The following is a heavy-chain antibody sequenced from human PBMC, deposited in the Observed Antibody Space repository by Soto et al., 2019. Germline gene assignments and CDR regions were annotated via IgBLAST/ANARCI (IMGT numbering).Heavy chain of an antibody. V-gene: IGHV4-31*03. Sequence: QVRLEESGPGLVKPSETLSLICSVSGGSVNNANYFWNWIRHHPENGLEWIGYIYYSGSTRYNPSFKTRATLSIDTSQNPYSLRLNSVAVADTAVYRCARDADYGGSRGGMDVWGRGTTVTVSS. CDR3: ARDADYGGSRGGMDV. CDR2: IYYSGST. J-gene: IGHJ6*02. CDR1: GGSVNNANYF. D-gene: IGHD4-17*01.